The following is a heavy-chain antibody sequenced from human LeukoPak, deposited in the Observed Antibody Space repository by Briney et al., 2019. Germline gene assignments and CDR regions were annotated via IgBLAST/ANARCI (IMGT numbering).Heavy chain of an antibody. D-gene: IGHD6-13*01. CDR2: IYYSGST. Sequence: SETLSLTCTVSGGSISSYYWGWIRQPPGKGLEWIGYIYYSGSTNYNPSLKSRVTISVDTSKNQFSLKLSSVTAADTAVYYCARGGGIAAAGPHYYYYYMDVWGKGTTVTVSS. J-gene: IGHJ6*03. V-gene: IGHV4-59*01. CDR1: GGSISSYY. CDR3: ARGGGIAAAGPHYYYYYMDV.